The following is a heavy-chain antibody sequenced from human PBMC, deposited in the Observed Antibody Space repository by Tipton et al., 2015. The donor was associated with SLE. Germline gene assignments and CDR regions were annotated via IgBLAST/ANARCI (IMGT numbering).Heavy chain of an antibody. CDR3: ARGKISWAIFVVRNYFDS. CDR1: GGAFSDYY. CDR2: INHSGST. D-gene: IGHD2-21*01. V-gene: IGHV4-34*01. Sequence: TLSLTCAVYGGAFSDYYWTWIRQPPGKGLEWVGEINHSGSTNYNPSLKSRLIMSIDTSKNQFSLRLTSVTAADTAMYYCARGKISWAIFVVRNYFDSWGQGTLVTVSS. J-gene: IGHJ4*02.